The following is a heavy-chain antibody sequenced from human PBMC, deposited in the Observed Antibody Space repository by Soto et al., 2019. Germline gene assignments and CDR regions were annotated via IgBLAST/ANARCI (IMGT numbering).Heavy chain of an antibody. CDR3: ARQGAALRDYYYGMDV. V-gene: IGHV1-69*12. D-gene: IGHD6-25*01. CDR1: GGTFSSYA. J-gene: IGHJ6*02. Sequence: QVQLVQSGAEVKKPGSSVKVSCKAFGGTFSSYAISWVRQAPGQGLEWMGGIIPIFGTANYAQKFQGRVTITADESTSTAYMELSSLRSEDTAVYYCARQGAALRDYYYGMDVWGQGTTVTVSS. CDR2: IIPIFGTA.